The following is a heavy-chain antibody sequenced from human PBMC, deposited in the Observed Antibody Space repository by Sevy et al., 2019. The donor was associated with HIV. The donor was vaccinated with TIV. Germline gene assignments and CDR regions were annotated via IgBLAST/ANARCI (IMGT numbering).Heavy chain of an antibody. V-gene: IGHV3-30-3*01. CDR1: GFTFSSYA. CDR3: AARDGYTDFDY. J-gene: IGHJ4*02. Sequence: GGSLRLSCAASGFTFSSYAMHWVRQAPGKGLEWVAVISYDGSNKYYAYSVKGRFTISRDNSKNTLYLQMNSLRAEDTAVYYCAARDGYTDFDYWGQGTLVTVSS. CDR2: ISYDGSNK. D-gene: IGHD5-12*01.